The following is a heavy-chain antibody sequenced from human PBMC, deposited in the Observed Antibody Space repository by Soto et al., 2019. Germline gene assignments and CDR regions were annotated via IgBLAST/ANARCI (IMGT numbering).Heavy chain of an antibody. CDR2: IYYSGST. J-gene: IGHJ6*02. Sequence: SESLSLTSTVSGGSISSSSYYWGWIRQPPGKGLEWIGSIYYSGSTYYNPSLKSRVTISVDTSKNQFSLKLSSVTAADTAVYYCARDKAARYEDDYYGMDVWGQGTTVTVSS. CDR3: ARDKAARYEDDYYGMDV. CDR1: GGSISSSSYY. D-gene: IGHD6-6*01. V-gene: IGHV4-39*02.